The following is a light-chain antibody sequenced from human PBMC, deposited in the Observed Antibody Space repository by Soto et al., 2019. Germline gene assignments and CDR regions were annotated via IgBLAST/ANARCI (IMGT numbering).Light chain of an antibody. CDR3: QQLRMYPST. CDR2: AAS. J-gene: IGKJ4*01. V-gene: IGKV1-9*01. Sequence: IQLTQAPSFLSASAGDRVSITCRASQDIAIYLAWYQQKPGEAPKLLIYAASTLYGGVPSRFSGSGSGTDFALTITSLQAEDFATYYCQQLRMYPSTFGGGTKVDIK. CDR1: QDIAIY.